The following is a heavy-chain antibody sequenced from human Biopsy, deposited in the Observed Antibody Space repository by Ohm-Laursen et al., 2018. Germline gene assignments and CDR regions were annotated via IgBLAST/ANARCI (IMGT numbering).Heavy chain of an antibody. J-gene: IGHJ3*01. CDR1: GVTFDTYA. CDR2: RIPYFNTI. D-gene: IGHD2/OR15-2a*01. CDR3: VGGQRGPPIGVTVPGDAFDL. V-gene: IGHV1-69*13. Sequence: SVKVSCKASGVTFDTYAFGWVRQAPGQGLEWMGGRIPYFNTIYYTRNFQDRAVITADRSARTTDMQLSGLRPDDTAVYYCVGGQRGPPIGVTVPGDAFDLWGPGTMVTVSP.